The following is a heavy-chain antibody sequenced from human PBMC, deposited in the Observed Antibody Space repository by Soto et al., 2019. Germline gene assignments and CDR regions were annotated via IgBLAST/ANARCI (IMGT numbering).Heavy chain of an antibody. V-gene: IGHV3-23*01. Sequence: EVQLLESGGGLVQPGGSPTLSCAASGCTVNTYGMTWVRQAPGKGLEWVSTVSGSGGGTYYADSVKGRFTISRVNSKNTMYLQMSNLRAEDTAVYFCARIGPYCGGDCYPDFDFWGLGTPVTVSS. CDR1: GCTVNTYG. CDR3: ARIGPYCGGDCYPDFDF. J-gene: IGHJ4*02. CDR2: VSGSGGGT. D-gene: IGHD2-21*02.